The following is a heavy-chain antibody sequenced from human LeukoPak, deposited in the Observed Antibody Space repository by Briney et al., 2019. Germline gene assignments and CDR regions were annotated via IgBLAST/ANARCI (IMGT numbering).Heavy chain of an antibody. D-gene: IGHD3-22*01. V-gene: IGHV3-15*01. Sequence: GGSQRLSCAASGFTFSSYAMHWVRQAPGKGLEWVGRIRTSSEGEPTDYPGPVKGRFTVSRDRSKDTVYLQMNSLKTEDTAVYYCTADFSDSSAWSFDYWGRGTLVTVSS. J-gene: IGHJ4*02. CDR2: IRTSSEGEPT. CDR3: TADFSDSSAWSFDY. CDR1: GFTFSSYA.